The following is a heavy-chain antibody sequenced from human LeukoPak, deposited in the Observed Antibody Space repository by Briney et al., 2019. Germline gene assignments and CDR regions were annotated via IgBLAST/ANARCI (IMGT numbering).Heavy chain of an antibody. CDR2: INHSGST. V-gene: IGHV4-34*01. J-gene: IGHJ4*02. CDR1: GGSFSGYY. CDR3: ARKHLGMGIAARRKSPDREEGLSYFDY. D-gene: IGHD6-6*01. Sequence: SETLSLTCAVYGGSFSGYYWSWIRQPPGKGLGWIGEINHSGSTNYNPSLKSRVTISVDTSKDQFSLKLSSVTAADTAVYYCARKHLGMGIAARRKSPDREEGLSYFDYWGQGTLVTVSS.